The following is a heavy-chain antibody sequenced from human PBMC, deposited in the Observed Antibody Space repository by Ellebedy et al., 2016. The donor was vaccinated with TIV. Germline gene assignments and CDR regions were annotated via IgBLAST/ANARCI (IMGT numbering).Heavy chain of an antibody. CDR1: GGSISSYY. D-gene: IGHD1-1*01. CDR3: ATYTMGRLDY. J-gene: IGHJ4*02. CDR2: FYYSGNT. Sequence: MPGGSLRLSCAVSGGSISSYYWTWIRQPPGKGLEWIAYFYYSGNTNYSPSLKSRVTILVDTSKNQFSLKLSSVTAADTAVYYCATYTMGRLDYWGQGTLVTVSS. V-gene: IGHV4-59*08.